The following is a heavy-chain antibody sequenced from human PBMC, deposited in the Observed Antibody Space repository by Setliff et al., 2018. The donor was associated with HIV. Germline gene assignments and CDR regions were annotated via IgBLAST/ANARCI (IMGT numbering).Heavy chain of an antibody. CDR2: ISSSDNTI. CDR3: ARGEPTILVVPAAFFDY. V-gene: IGHV3-48*03. CDR1: GFTFSNYA. D-gene: IGHD2-2*01. J-gene: IGHJ4*02. Sequence: GGSLRLSCAASGFTFSNYAMSWVRQAPGKGLEWVSYISSSDNTIHYADSVRGRFTISRDNAKNSLYLQMNSLRAEDTAVYYCARGEPTILVVPAAFFDYWGQGTLVAVSS.